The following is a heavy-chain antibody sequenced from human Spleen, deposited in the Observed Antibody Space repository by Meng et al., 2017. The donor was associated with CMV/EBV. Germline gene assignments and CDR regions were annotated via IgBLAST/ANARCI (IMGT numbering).Heavy chain of an antibody. CDR3: ARDGDNWNPPFDY. Sequence: ETLSLTCAASGFTFTRYWMSWVRQAPGKGLEWVANIKQDGGEKYYVDSVKGRFTISRDNAQNSLYLQMNSLRVEDTAVYYCARDGDNWNPPFDYWGQGTLVTVSS. D-gene: IGHD1-20*01. J-gene: IGHJ4*02. CDR1: GFTFTRYW. CDR2: IKQDGGEK. V-gene: IGHV3-7*01.